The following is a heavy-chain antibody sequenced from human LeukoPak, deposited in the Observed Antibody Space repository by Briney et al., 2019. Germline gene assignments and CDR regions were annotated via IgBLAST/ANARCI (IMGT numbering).Heavy chain of an antibody. Sequence: GSLSLSCAASGFPFSNYAMCGVRQAPGKGLEGVSAVSGRDTSTYSTDSVKGRFTISRDNSKNPLYLQMNSLSAEDTAIYYCAKWGDYDVLTGYYDSDYWGQGTLVTVSS. D-gene: IGHD3-9*01. CDR1: GFPFSNYA. J-gene: IGHJ4*02. V-gene: IGHV3-23*01. CDR3: AKWGDYDVLTGYYDSDY. CDR2: VSGRDTST.